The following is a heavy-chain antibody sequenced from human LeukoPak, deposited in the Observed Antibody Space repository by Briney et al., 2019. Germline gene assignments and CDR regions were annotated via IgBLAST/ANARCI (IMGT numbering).Heavy chain of an antibody. CDR2: INHSGST. CDR3: ARGSSSYYMDV. D-gene: IGHD3-10*01. CDR1: SGSFSGYY. J-gene: IGHJ6*03. Sequence: PSETLSLTCAVYSGSFSGYYWSWIRQPPGKGLEWIGEINHSGSTNYNPSLKSRVTISVDTSKNQFSLKLSSVTAADTAVYYCARGSSSYYMDVWGKGTTVTVSS. V-gene: IGHV4-34*01.